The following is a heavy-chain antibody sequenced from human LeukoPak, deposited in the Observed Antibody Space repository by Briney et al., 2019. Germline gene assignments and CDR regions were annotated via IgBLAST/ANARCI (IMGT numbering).Heavy chain of an antibody. Sequence: SETLSHTCTVSGGSISSESYYWGWIRQPPGKGLEWIGSIFYRGSTYYNPSLYSRVTISVDTSKNQFSLRMTSVTAADTAVFYCARHVHYGSGSYNYFDYWGQGNAVTVSS. V-gene: IGHV4-39*01. D-gene: IGHD3-10*01. J-gene: IGHJ4*02. CDR3: ARHVHYGSGSYNYFDY. CDR1: GGSISSESYY. CDR2: IFYRGST.